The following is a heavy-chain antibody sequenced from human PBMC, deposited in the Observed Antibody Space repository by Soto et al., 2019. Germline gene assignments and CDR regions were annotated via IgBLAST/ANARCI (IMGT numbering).Heavy chain of an antibody. CDR2: ISPYNDYT. Sequence: ASVPVSCKASGYTFPTYAMHWVRQAPGQGLEWMGWISPYNDYTIYAQKLQGRVTMTTDTSTRTVYLDLRSLKSDDTAVYYCARGGYYDNTWGKLSHYGLDVWGQGTSVTVS. J-gene: IGHJ6*02. CDR1: GYTFPTYA. CDR3: ARGGYYDNTWGKLSHYGLDV. V-gene: IGHV1-18*01. D-gene: IGHD3-16*01.